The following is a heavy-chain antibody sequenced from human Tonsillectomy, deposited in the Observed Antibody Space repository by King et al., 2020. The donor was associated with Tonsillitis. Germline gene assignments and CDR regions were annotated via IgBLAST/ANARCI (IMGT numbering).Heavy chain of an antibody. Sequence: QLVQSGGGVVQPGGSLRLSCAASGFTFSSYGMHWVRQAPGKGLEWVAFIRYDGSNKYYADSVKGRFTISRDNSKNTLYLQMNSLRAEDTAVYYCAKVNTFGGVTRGYFQHWGQGTLVTVSS. CDR1: GFTFSSYG. V-gene: IGHV3-30*02. CDR2: IRYDGSNK. D-gene: IGHD3-16*01. J-gene: IGHJ1*01. CDR3: AKVNTFGGVTRGYFQH.